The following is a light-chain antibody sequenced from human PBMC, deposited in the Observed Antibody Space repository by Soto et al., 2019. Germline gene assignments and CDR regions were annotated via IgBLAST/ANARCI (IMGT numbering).Light chain of an antibody. CDR3: QQYNSYWT. V-gene: IGKV1-5*01. CDR1: QDIRSY. J-gene: IGKJ1*01. Sequence: DIQLAQSPSFVPASVGDRVTVPSRSSQDIRSYLAWYQQKPGKAPKLLIYDASSLESGVPSRFSGSGSGTEFTLTISSLQPDDFATYYCQQYNSYWTFGQGTKVDI. CDR2: DAS.